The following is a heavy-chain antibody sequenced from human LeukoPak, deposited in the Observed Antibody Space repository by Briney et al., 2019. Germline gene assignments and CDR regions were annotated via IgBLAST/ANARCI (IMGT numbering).Heavy chain of an antibody. J-gene: IGHJ4*02. CDR3: ARLQWLVRGYFDY. D-gene: IGHD6-19*01. Sequence: PSETLSLTCAVYGGSFSGYYWSWIRQPPGKGLEWIGEINHSGSTNYNPSLKSRVTISVDTSKNQFSLKLSSVTAADTAVYYCARLQWLVRGYFDYWGQGTLVTVSS. V-gene: IGHV4-34*01. CDR2: INHSGST. CDR1: GGSFSGYY.